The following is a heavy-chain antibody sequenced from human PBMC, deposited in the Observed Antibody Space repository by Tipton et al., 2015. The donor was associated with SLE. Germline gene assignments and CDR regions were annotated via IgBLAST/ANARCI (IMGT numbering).Heavy chain of an antibody. Sequence: GSLGLSCAASGFTFSNYAMSWVRQAPGKGLEWVSAITGSGDRTYYIDSVKGRFTISRDNSENSLYLQMNGLRAEDTAVYYCASDYYGSATNWGQGTLVTVSS. CDR3: ASDYYGSATN. CDR1: GFTFSNYA. V-gene: IGHV3-23*01. J-gene: IGHJ4*02. CDR2: ITGSGDRT. D-gene: IGHD3-10*01.